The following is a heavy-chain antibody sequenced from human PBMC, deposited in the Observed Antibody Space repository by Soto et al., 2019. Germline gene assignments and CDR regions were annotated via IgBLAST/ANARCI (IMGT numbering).Heavy chain of an antibody. J-gene: IGHJ4*02. D-gene: IGHD3-22*01. Sequence: ASVKVSCKASGYTFTSYYMHWVRQAPGQGLEWMGIINPSGGSTSYAQKFQGRVTMTRDTPTSTVYMELSSLRSEDTAVYYCASVRRSSGYYYGYWGQGTPVTVS. V-gene: IGHV1-46*01. CDR3: ASVRRSSGYYYGY. CDR2: INPSGGST. CDR1: GYTFTSYY.